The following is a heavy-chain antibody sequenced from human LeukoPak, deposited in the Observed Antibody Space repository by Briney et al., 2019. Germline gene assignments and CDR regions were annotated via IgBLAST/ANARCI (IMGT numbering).Heavy chain of an antibody. Sequence: PSETLSLTCTVSGGSISSHYWSWLRQPPGKGLEWIGYIYYSGSTNYNPSLKSRVTISVDTSKNQFSLKLSSVTAADTAVYYCAREDYYYYMDVWGKGTTVTVSS. CDR1: GGSISSHY. CDR3: AREDYYYYMDV. J-gene: IGHJ6*03. CDR2: IYYSGST. V-gene: IGHV4-59*11.